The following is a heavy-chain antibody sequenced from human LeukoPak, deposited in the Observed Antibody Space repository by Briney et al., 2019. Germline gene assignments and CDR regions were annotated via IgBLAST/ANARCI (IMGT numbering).Heavy chain of an antibody. CDR1: GYSISSGYY. CDR2: IYHSGST. Sequence: SETLSLTCAVSGYSISSGYYWGWIRQPPGKGLEWIGSIYHSGSTYYSPSLKSRVTISVDTSKNQFSLKLSSVTAADTAVYYCARGSILAGFDYWGQGTLVTVSS. V-gene: IGHV4-38-2*01. J-gene: IGHJ4*02. CDR3: ARGSILAGFDY. D-gene: IGHD5-24*01.